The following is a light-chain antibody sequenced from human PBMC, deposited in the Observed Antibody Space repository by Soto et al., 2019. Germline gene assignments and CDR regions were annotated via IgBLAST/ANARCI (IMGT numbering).Light chain of an antibody. Sequence: EFVLTQSPGTLSLSPGERATLSCRASQTVRNNYLAWYQQKPGQAPRLLIYDASSRATGIPGRFSGGGSGTDFTLTISRLEPEDFAVYYCQQFSSYPLTVGGGTKVDIK. CDR1: QTVRNNY. V-gene: IGKV3-20*01. CDR2: DAS. CDR3: QQFSSYPLT. J-gene: IGKJ4*01.